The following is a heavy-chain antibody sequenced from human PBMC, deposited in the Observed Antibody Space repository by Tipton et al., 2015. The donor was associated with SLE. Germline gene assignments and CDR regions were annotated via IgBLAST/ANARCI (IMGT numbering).Heavy chain of an antibody. J-gene: IGHJ6*02. Sequence: TLSLTCAVSGGSIRSSNWWSWVRQPPGKGLEWIGEIHHSRSTNSNPSLKSRVTISVDKSKNQFSLKLRSVTVADTALYYCARGPDYSNYYFYRMDVWGQGTTVTVSS. D-gene: IGHD4-11*01. V-gene: IGHV4-4*02. CDR2: IHHSRST. CDR1: GGSIRSSNW. CDR3: ARGPDYSNYYFYRMDV.